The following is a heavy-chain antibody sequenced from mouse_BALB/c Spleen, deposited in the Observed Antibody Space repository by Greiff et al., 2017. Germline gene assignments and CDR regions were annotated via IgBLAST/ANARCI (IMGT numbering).Heavy chain of an antibody. J-gene: IGHJ3*01. CDR3: ARSGPAWFAY. Sequence: EVQVVESGGGLVQPGGSRKLSCAASGFTFSSFGMHWVRQAPEKGLEWVAYISSGSSTIYYADTVKGRFTISRDNPKNTLFLQMTSLRSEDTAMYYCARSGPAWFAYWGQGTLVTVSA. CDR1: GFTFSSFG. V-gene: IGHV5-17*02. D-gene: IGHD4-1*01. CDR2: ISSGSSTI.